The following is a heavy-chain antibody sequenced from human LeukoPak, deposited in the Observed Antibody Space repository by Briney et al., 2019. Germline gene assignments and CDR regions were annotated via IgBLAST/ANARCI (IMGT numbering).Heavy chain of an antibody. J-gene: IGHJ4*02. Sequence: SETLSLTCAVYVEPLNIYYWSGVRHPPGGGREWIGEIYESGTTKYNPSLKSRVTISMVPSKQQFSLSLNSVTAADTAVYYCARGAWATRLGSWGLGTPVIVSS. CDR1: VEPLNIYY. CDR3: ARGAWATRLGS. D-gene: IGHD2-15*01. CDR2: IYESGTT. V-gene: IGHV4-34*01.